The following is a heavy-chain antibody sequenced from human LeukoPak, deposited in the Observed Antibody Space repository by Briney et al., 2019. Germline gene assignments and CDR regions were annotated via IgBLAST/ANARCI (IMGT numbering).Heavy chain of an antibody. CDR1: GYTFTSYY. D-gene: IGHD3-10*01. CDR3: ARDFMVRGVIIGY. J-gene: IGHJ4*02. Sequence: ASVKASCKASGYTFTSYYMHRVRQAPGQGLEWMGIINPSGGSTSYAQKFQGRVTMTRDTSTSTVYMELSSLRSEDTAVYYCARDFMVRGVIIGYWGQGTLVTVSS. V-gene: IGHV1-46*01. CDR2: INPSGGST.